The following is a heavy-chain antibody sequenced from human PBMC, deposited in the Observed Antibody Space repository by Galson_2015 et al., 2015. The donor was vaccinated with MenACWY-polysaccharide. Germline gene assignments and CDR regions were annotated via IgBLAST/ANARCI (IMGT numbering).Heavy chain of an antibody. Sequence: SLRLSCAASGFTFSSYDMNWVRQAPGKGLEWVSYISSSGSTIYYADSVKGRFTISRDNAKNSLYLQMNSLRAEDTAVYYCARVRRPQYYDFWSGYKRGLFEAGFDPWGQGTLVTVSS. V-gene: IGHV3-48*03. CDR2: ISSSGSTI. CDR3: ARVRRPQYYDFWSGYKRGLFEAGFDP. CDR1: GFTFSSYD. J-gene: IGHJ5*02. D-gene: IGHD3-3*01.